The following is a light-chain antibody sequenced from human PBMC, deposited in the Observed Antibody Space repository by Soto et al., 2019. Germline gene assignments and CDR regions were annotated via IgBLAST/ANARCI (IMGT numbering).Light chain of an antibody. V-gene: IGKV1-5*01. J-gene: IGKJ1*01. CDR1: QRISRG. CDR2: GVS. CDR3: QQYNSYSVT. Sequence: DIHMTQSPSTLSASLGARVTITCLSSQRISRGLAWYKQKPGKAPKFLIEGVSSLKSGVPSRFSGSGSGTEFTLVISSLKPDDFATYYCQQYNSYSVTFGQGTKLEIK.